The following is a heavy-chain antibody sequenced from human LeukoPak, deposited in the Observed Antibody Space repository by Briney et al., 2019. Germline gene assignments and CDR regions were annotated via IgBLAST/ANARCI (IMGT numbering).Heavy chain of an antibody. V-gene: IGHV1-2*02. CDR2: INPNSGGT. CDR3: ARDGATAGVHDAFDI. J-gene: IGHJ3*02. D-gene: IGHD3-10*01. CDR1: GYTFTGYY. Sequence: ASVKVSCKAFGYTFTGYYMHWVRQAPGQGLEWMGWINPNSGGTNYAQKFQGRVTMTRDTSISTAYMELSRLRSDDTAVYYCARDGATAGVHDAFDIWGQGTMVTVSS.